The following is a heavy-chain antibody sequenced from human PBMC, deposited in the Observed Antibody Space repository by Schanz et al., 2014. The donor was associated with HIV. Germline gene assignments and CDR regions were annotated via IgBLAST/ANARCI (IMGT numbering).Heavy chain of an antibody. J-gene: IGHJ6*02. Sequence: QVPLVQSGAEMKKPGASVKVSCKTSGYTFTGYFMHWVRQAPGQGLEWMGWINPNSGGTNYAQKFQGRVTMTRDTSISTAYMEMRSLRSDDTAVYYCASDLSVYSSSSSVWGQGTTVTVSS. CDR1: GYTFTGYF. CDR2: INPNSGGT. D-gene: IGHD6-13*01. V-gene: IGHV1-2*02. CDR3: ASDLSVYSSSSSV.